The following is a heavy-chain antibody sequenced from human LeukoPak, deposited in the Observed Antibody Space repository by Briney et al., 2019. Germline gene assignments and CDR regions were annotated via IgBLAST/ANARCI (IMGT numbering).Heavy chain of an antibody. CDR2: ISSSGSTI. D-gene: IGHD5-18*01. J-gene: IGHJ6*02. V-gene: IGHV3-11*01. CDR3: TREDEDTAKVSHLYYYGMDV. Sequence: GGSLRLSCAASGFTFSDYYMSWIRQAPGKGLEWVSYISSSGSTIYYADSVKGRLTISRDNAKNSLYLHMNSLGAEDTAVHYCTREDEDTAKVSHLYYYGMDVWGQGTTVTVSS. CDR1: GFTFSDYY.